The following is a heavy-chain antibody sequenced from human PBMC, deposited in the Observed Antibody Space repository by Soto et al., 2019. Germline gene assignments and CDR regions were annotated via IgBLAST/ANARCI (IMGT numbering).Heavy chain of an antibody. CDR1: GYSITSDKW. CDR2: IYYSGSA. CDR3: ARWWSGSRQGFDP. Sequence: SETLSLTCAFPGYSITSDKWWSWIRQPPGKGLEWIGSIYYSGSASYNPSLKSRVTISVDTSKNQFSLKLSSVTAADTAVYYCARWWSGSRQGFDPWGQGTLVTVSS. J-gene: IGHJ5*02. D-gene: IGHD3-3*01. V-gene: IGHV4-38-2*01.